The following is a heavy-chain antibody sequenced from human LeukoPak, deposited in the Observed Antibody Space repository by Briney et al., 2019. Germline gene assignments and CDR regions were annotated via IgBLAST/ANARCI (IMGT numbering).Heavy chain of an antibody. J-gene: IGHJ6*02. CDR2: ICHSGST. V-gene: IGHV4-38-2*02. Sequence: SETLSLTCTVSGYSISSGYYWGWIRQPPGKGLEWIGSICHSGSTYYNPSLKSRVTISVDTSKNQFSLKLSSVTAADTAVYYCASLYCSGGSCYSPPYYYYYGMDVWGQGTTVTVSS. CDR3: ASLYCSGGSCYSPPYYYYYGMDV. CDR1: GYSISSGYY. D-gene: IGHD2-15*01.